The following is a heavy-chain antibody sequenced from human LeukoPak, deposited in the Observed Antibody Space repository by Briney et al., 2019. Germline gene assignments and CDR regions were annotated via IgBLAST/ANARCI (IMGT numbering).Heavy chain of an antibody. CDR1: GFTFRNHA. J-gene: IGHJ4*02. CDR3: AKGIQWELPLEY. CDR2: ISGRGDKT. D-gene: IGHD1-26*01. V-gene: IGHV3-23*01. Sequence: PGGSLRLSCAAPGFTFRNHAMSWVRQAPREGLGGGSVISGRGDKTYYAGSAKGRFTISRDNSKNTLYLQMNSLRDVDTAIYYCAKGIQWELPLEYWGQGTLVTVSS.